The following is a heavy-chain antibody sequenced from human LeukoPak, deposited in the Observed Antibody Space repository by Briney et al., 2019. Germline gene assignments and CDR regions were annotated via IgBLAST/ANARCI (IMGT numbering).Heavy chain of an antibody. Sequence: SETLSLTCTVSGGSISSSSYYWGWIRQPPGKGLEWIGSIYYSGSTYYNPSLKSRVTISVDTSKNQFSLKLSSVTAADTAVYYCAAVVVVAATPSSGFDPWGQGTLVTVSS. CDR2: IYYSGST. J-gene: IGHJ5*02. V-gene: IGHV4-39*07. D-gene: IGHD2-15*01. CDR1: GGSISSSSYY. CDR3: AAVVVVAATPSSGFDP.